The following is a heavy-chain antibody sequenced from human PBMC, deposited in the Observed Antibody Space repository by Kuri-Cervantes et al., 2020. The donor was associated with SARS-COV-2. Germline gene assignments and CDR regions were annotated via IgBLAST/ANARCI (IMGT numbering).Heavy chain of an antibody. D-gene: IGHD1-26*01. V-gene: IGHV3-30-3*01. CDR3: ARVGGSFAFDY. Sequence: GESLKISCAASGFTFSSYAMHWVRQAPGKGLEWVAVISYDGSNKYYADSVKGRFTISRDNSKNTLYLQMNSLRAEDTAVYYCARVGGSFAFDYWGQGTLVTVSS. CDR2: ISYDGSNK. CDR1: GFTFSSYA. J-gene: IGHJ4*02.